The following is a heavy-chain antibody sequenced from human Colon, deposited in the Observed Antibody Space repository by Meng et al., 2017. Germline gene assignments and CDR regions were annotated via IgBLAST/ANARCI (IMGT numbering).Heavy chain of an antibody. CDR1: GFTFGSFA. Sequence: GESLKISCAASGFTFGSFAMQWARQAPGKGLEWVAVVSYDGSAQDYADSVKGRFIISRDNSKNTLYLQMNSLRVEDTAIDYCARSYFDGSGRFDCWGQGTLVTVSS. D-gene: IGHD3-22*01. V-gene: IGHV3-30*03. CDR3: ARSYFDGSGRFDC. J-gene: IGHJ4*02. CDR2: VSYDGSAQ.